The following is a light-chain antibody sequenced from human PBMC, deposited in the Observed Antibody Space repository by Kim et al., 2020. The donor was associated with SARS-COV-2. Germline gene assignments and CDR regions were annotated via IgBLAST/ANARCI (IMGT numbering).Light chain of an antibody. V-gene: IGLV1-44*01. CDR2: SND. J-gene: IGLJ3*02. CDR1: RSNIGSNV. Sequence: QGVTISWSGSRSNIGSNVVNWCQQLPGTAPKLRIYSNDYRPSGVPARFSGSKSGTSASLAISGLQSEDEADYYCVAWDDSLNGSVFGGGTKVTVL. CDR3: VAWDDSLNGSV.